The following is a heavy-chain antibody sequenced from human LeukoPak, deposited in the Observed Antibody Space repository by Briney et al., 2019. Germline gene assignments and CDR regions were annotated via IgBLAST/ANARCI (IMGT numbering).Heavy chain of an antibody. Sequence: SVKVSCKASGGTFSSYAISWVRQAPGQGLEWMGRIIPILGIANYAQKFQGRVTITADKSTSTAYMELSSLRSEDTAVYYCAREYYGSGSYPLDYWGQGTLVTVSS. V-gene: IGHV1-69*04. CDR2: IIPILGIA. D-gene: IGHD3-10*01. CDR1: GGTFSSYA. CDR3: AREYYGSGSYPLDY. J-gene: IGHJ4*02.